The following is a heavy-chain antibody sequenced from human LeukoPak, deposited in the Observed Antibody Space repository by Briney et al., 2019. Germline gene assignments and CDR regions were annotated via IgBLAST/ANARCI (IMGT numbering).Heavy chain of an antibody. D-gene: IGHD2-8*01. CDR1: GYTFTSYD. V-gene: IGHV1-8*01. Sequence: ASVTVSCTTSGYTFTSYDMNWVRQAAGQGLEWMGWTSPNTGYIYYARKFQGRMTMATNTATRTVYMELSSLRSEDTAVYYCATSRYCSNGVCPFDYWGQGTLVTVSS. CDR2: TSPNTGYI. CDR3: ATSRYCSNGVCPFDY. J-gene: IGHJ4*02.